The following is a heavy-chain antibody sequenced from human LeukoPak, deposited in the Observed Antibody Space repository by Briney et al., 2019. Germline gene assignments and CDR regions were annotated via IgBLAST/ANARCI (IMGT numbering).Heavy chain of an antibody. Sequence: PGGSLRLSCAASGFTFSSYGMHWVPQATGKGLEWVAVIWYDGSNKYYADSVKGRFTISRDNSKNTLYLLMNSLRAEDTAVYYCAKTVSHYYYYMDVWGKGSTVTVSS. CDR3: AKTVSHYYYYMDV. J-gene: IGHJ6*03. CDR2: IWYDGSNK. CDR1: GFTFSSYG. D-gene: IGHD4-17*01. V-gene: IGHV3-33*06.